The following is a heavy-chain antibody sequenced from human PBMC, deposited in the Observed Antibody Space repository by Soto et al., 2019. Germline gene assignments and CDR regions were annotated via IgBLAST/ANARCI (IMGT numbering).Heavy chain of an antibody. CDR1: GYTFTSYG. V-gene: IGHV1-18*01. CDR3: AKDSLVRGVIVPI. D-gene: IGHD3-10*01. CDR2: ISAYNGNT. Sequence: ASVKVSCKASGYTFTSYGISWVRQAPGQGLEWMGWISAYNGNTNYAQKLQGRVTMTTDTSTSTAYMELRSLRAEDTAMYYCAKDSLVRGVIVPIWGQGTLVTVSS. J-gene: IGHJ4*02.